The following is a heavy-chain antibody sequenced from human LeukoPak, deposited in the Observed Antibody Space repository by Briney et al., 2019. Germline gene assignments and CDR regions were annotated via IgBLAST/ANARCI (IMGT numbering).Heavy chain of an antibody. CDR3: ARSVSWGLLVRDDAFDI. D-gene: IGHD2-21*01. V-gene: IGHV4-59*08. J-gene: IGHJ3*02. CDR1: GGSISSYH. CDR2: IHYSGST. Sequence: SETLSLTCTVSGGSISSYHWIWLRQPPGKGLEWIRYIHYSGSTNYNPSLKSRVTTSVDTSKKQFSLKLRSVTAADTAVYYCARSVSWGLLVRDDAFDIWGQGTMVTVSS.